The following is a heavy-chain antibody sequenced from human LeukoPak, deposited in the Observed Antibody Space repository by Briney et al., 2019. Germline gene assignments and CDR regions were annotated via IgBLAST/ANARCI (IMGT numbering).Heavy chain of an antibody. D-gene: IGHD2-21*02. Sequence: QAGGSLRLSCAASGFTFSSYSMNWVRQAPGKGLEWVSYISSSSSTIHYADSLKGRFTISRDNAKNSLFLQMNSLRDEDTAVYYCARVSCGGDCNNLLWYFDLWGRGTLVTVAS. CDR1: GFTFSSYS. V-gene: IGHV3-48*02. CDR3: ARVSCGGDCNNLLWYFDL. CDR2: ISSSSSTI. J-gene: IGHJ2*01.